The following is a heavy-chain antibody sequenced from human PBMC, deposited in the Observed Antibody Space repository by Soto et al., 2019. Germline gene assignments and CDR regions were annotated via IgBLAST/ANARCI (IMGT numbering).Heavy chain of an antibody. J-gene: IGHJ4*02. CDR2: ISWNSGNI. V-gene: IGHV3-9*01. CDR1: GFTFDNYA. CDR3: AKSLKIFGLATTRSGPLDS. Sequence: EVHLMESGGGWVQPGRSLRLSCAASGFTFDNYAMHWVRQAPGKGLEWVSGISWNSGNIGYADSVKGRFTNARDNAKTSLYLEMNSLRAEDTALYYCAKSLKIFGLATTRSGPLDSWGQGALVTVSS. D-gene: IGHD3-3*01.